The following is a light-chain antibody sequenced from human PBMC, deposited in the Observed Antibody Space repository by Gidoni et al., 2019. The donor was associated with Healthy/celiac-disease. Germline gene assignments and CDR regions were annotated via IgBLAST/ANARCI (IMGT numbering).Light chain of an antibody. CDR2: TAS. V-gene: IGKV1-5*03. J-gene: IGKJ3*01. CDR3: HQYTSYS. CDR1: QSISSW. Sequence: DIQMTQSPSTLSASVGDRVTITCRASQSISSWFAWYQQKPGKAPKLLTYTASSLESGVPSRFSGSGSGTDFTLTIRSLQPDAFSSYYCHQYTSYSFGPGTKVDIK.